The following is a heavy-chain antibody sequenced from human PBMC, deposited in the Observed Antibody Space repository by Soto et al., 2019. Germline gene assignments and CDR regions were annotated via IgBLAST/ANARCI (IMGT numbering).Heavy chain of an antibody. CDR1: GGSISSGDYY. D-gene: IGHD3-22*01. V-gene: IGHV4-30-4*01. CDR2: IYYSGST. J-gene: IGHJ4*02. CDR3: AREGNTYYYDSSGPFDY. Sequence: SETLSLTCTVSGGSISSGDYYWSWIRQPPGKGLEWIGYIYYSGSTYYNPSLKSRVTISVDTSKNQFSLKLSSVTAADTAVYYCAREGNTYYYDSSGPFDYWGQGTLVTVSS.